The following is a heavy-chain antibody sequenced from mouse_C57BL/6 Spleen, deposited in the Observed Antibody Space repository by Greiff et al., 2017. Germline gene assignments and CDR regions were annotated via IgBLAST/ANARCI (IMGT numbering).Heavy chain of an antibody. J-gene: IGHJ2*01. CDR1: GYTFTSYW. V-gene: IGHV1-64*01. D-gene: IGHD4-1*01. CDR3: AKGALTGTYFDY. CDR2: IHPNSGST. Sequence: QVQLQQPGAELVKPGASVKLSCKASGYTFTSYWMHWVKQRPGQGLEWIGMIHPNSGSTNYNEKFKSKATLTVDKSSSTAYMQLSSLTSEDSAGYYCAKGALTGTYFDYWGQGTTLTVSS.